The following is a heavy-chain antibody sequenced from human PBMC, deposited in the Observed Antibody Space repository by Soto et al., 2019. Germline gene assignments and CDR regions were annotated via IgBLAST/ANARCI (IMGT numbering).Heavy chain of an antibody. Sequence: QVQLQQWGAGLLKPSETLSLTCGVYGGSLSPYYWSWIRQTPGKGLEWIAEINHSGTTNYNPSLESRVTISIDTSKNQFSLKLTSVTAADTAVYYCARWYYDFWSGLFTHYFDPWVQGTQVTVSS. CDR1: GGSLSPYY. D-gene: IGHD3-3*01. J-gene: IGHJ5*02. V-gene: IGHV4-34*01. CDR2: INHSGTT. CDR3: ARWYYDFWSGLFTHYFDP.